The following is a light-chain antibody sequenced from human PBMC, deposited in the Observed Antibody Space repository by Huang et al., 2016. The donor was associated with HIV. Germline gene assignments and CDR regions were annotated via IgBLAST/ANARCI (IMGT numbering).Light chain of an antibody. Sequence: IVMIQSPATLSVSPGERVTLSCRANRSVSSNLAWYQQRPGQAPRLLICGSSTRAPGIPARFSGSGSGTDFSLTISSLQSEDFALYYCHQYNNWLLSFGGGTRVDI. CDR2: GSS. V-gene: IGKV3-15*01. CDR3: HQYNNWLLS. J-gene: IGKJ4*01. CDR1: RSVSSN.